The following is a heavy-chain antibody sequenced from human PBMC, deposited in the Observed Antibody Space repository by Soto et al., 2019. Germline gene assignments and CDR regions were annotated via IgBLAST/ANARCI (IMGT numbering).Heavy chain of an antibody. J-gene: IGHJ4*02. CDR2: INAGNGNT. CDR3: AKDTYYYDSSGYYPSYLNFDY. Sequence: AALQVSCKASGYTFTSYAMHCVRQAPGQRLEWMGWINAGNGNTKYSQKYKGRVTITRDTSASTAYMGLSSLRSEDTAVYYCAKDTYYYDSSGYYPSYLNFDYWGQGSLLTVPS. CDR1: GYTFTSYA. D-gene: IGHD3-22*01. V-gene: IGHV1-3*01.